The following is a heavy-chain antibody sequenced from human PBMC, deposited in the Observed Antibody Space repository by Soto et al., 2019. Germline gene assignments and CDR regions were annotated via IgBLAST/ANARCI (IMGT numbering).Heavy chain of an antibody. CDR1: GYTFTNYD. V-gene: IGHV1-8*01. CDR2: MDPDTGHT. D-gene: IGHD2-2*01. J-gene: IGHJ2*01. CDR3: ARMPVRCFWYFDL. Sequence: QVQMVQSGAEMKKPGASVKVSCKTSGYTFTNYDINWMRQAAGQGLEWVGWMDPDTGHTEYAQRFQGRVTMTRDTSINTAYLELSSLRFEDTAVYYCARMPVRCFWYFDLWGRGTLVTVSS.